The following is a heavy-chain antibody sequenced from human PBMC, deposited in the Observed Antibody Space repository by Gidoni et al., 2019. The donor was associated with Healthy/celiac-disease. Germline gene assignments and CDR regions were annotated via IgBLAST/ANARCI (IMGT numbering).Heavy chain of an antibody. CDR2: IYYSGST. D-gene: IGHD3-22*01. CDR3: AGVGITMIVVLS. Sequence: QVQLHESGPGLVKPSQTLSLTCPVSGASISSGDYYWSWIRQPPGKGLEWIGYIYYSGSTYYNPSLKSRVTISVDTSKNQFSLKLSSVTAADTAVYYCAGVGITMIVVLSWGQGTLVTVSS. CDR1: GASISSGDYY. V-gene: IGHV4-30-4*01. J-gene: IGHJ4*02.